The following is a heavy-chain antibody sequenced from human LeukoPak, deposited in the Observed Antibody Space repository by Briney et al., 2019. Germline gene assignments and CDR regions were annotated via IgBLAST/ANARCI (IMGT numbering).Heavy chain of an antibody. D-gene: IGHD2-15*01. Sequence: GGSLRLSCAASGFTFSSYAMSWVRQAPGKGLEWVSAISGSGGSTYYADSVKGRFTISRDNSKNTLYLQMNSLRAEDTAVYYCAKDPRRIVVVVAATRFYWGQGTLVTVSS. CDR2: ISGSGGST. J-gene: IGHJ4*02. CDR3: AKDPRRIVVVVAATRFY. V-gene: IGHV3-23*01. CDR1: GFTFSSYA.